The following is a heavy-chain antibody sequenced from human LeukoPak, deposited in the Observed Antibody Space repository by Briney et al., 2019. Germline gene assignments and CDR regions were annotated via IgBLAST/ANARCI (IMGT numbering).Heavy chain of an antibody. CDR2: IYTSGST. CDR1: GGSISSCSYY. V-gene: IGHV4-61*09. D-gene: IGHD5-12*01. CDR3: ARDSGYDLTDGDYYYYMDV. J-gene: IGHJ6*03. Sequence: PSETLSLTCTVSGGSISSCSYYWSWIRQPAGKGLEWIGHIYTSGSTNYNPSLKSRVTISVDTSKNQFSLKLSSVTAADTAVYYCARDSGYDLTDGDYYYYMDVWGKGTTVTVSS.